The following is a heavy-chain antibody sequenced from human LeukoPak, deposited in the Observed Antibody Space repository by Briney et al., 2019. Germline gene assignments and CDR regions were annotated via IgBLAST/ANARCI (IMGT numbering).Heavy chain of an antibody. D-gene: IGHD6-19*01. CDR2: IYTSGNT. J-gene: IGHJ5*02. CDR3: ARGLPSGWSHWFDP. CDR1: GGSISSYY. Sequence: SETLSLTCTVSGGSISSYYWSWIRPPAGKGLEWIGHIYTSGNTNYNPSLKSRVTMSVDTSKNQFSLKLNSVTAADTAVYYCARGLPSGWSHWFDPWGQGTLVTVSS. V-gene: IGHV4-4*07.